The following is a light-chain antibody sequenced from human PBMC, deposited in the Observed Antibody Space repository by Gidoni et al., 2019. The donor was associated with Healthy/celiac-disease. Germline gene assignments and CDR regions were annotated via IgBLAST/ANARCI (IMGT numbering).Light chain of an antibody. CDR3: QQYYSTPLT. Sequence: DLVMTQSPDSLAVSLGGRANINCKSSQSVLYSSNNKNYLAWYQQKPGQPPKLLIYWASTRESGVPDRVSGSGSGTDFTLTISSLQAEDVAVYYCQQYYSTPLTFGGGTKVEIK. CDR2: WAS. J-gene: IGKJ4*01. CDR1: QSVLYSSNNKNY. V-gene: IGKV4-1*01.